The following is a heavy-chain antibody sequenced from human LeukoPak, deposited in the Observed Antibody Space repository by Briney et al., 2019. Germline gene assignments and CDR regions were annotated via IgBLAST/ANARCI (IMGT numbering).Heavy chain of an antibody. D-gene: IGHD4-17*01. CDR3: ARGHDYGDYGEGFDY. J-gene: IGHJ4*02. V-gene: IGHV4-31*03. CDR1: GGSISSGGYY. CDR2: FYYSGST. Sequence: PSQTLSLTCTVSGGSISSGGYYWSWIRQHPGKGLEWIGYFYYSGSTYYNPSLKSRVTISVDTPKNQFSLKLSSVTAADTAVYYCARGHDYGDYGEGFDYWGQGTLVTVS.